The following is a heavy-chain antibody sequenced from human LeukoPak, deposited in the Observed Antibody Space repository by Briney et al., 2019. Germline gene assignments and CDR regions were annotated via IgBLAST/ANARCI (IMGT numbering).Heavy chain of an antibody. CDR2: ISSSSSYT. D-gene: IGHD1-26*01. V-gene: IGHV3-11*05. J-gene: IGHJ4*02. Sequence: GGSLRLSRAASGFTFSDYYMSWIRQAPGKGLEWVSYISSSSSYTNYADSVKGRFTISRDNSMDTLYLQMNSLRADDTAVYYCAKGARWELPLDYWGQGTLVTVSS. CDR1: GFTFSDYY. CDR3: AKGARWELPLDY.